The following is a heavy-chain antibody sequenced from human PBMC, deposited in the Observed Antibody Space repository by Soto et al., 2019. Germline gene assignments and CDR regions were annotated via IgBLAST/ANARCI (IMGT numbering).Heavy chain of an antibody. J-gene: IGHJ6*02. CDR1: GGSISSGGYS. D-gene: IGHD2-2*01. Sequence: SETLSLTCAVSGGSISSGGYSWSWIRQPPGKGLEWIGYIYHSGSTYYNPSLKSRVTISVDTSKNQFSLKLSSVTAADTAVYYCARLRYCISTSCYNYYYYGMDVWGQGTTVTVSS. CDR2: IYHSGST. V-gene: IGHV4-30-2*03. CDR3: ARLRYCISTSCYNYYYYGMDV.